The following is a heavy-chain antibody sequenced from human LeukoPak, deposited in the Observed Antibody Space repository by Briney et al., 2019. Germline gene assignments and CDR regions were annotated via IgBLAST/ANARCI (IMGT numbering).Heavy chain of an antibody. CDR1: GGTFSSYA. J-gene: IGHJ4*02. D-gene: IGHD1-26*01. V-gene: IGHV1-69*05. Sequence: AGSVKVSCKASGGTFSSYAISWVRQAPGQGLEWMGRIIHNFGTANYAQKFQGKITITTHESTSTAYRELSSLRSEDTAVYYCARMDLGATAFDYWGQGTPVTVSS. CDR3: ARMDLGATAFDY. CDR2: IIHNFGTA.